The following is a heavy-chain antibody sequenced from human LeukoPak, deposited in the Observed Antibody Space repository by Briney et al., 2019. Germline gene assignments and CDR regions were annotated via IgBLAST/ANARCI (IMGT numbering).Heavy chain of an antibody. D-gene: IGHD5-12*01. CDR3: ARTVSGYYFNR. CDR2: IAYSGST. CDR1: GGSINSYY. V-gene: IGHV4-59*01. Sequence: SETLSLTCAVSGGSINSYYWSWLRQPPGKAMEWIGYIAYSGSTNYNPTLKSRVTISVDTSKNQFSLKLSSVTAADTAVYYCARTVSGYYFNRWGQGTLVTVSS. J-gene: IGHJ5*02.